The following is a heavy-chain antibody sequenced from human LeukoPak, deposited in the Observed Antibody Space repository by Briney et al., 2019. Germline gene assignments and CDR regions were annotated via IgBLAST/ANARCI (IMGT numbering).Heavy chain of an antibody. CDR1: GYTFTSYA. D-gene: IGHD6-25*01. J-gene: IGHJ4*02. CDR3: ARSFDGSGLGYYFDY. V-gene: IGHV1-3*01. Sequence: ASVKVSCKASGYTFTSYAMHWVRQAPGQRLEWMGWINAGNGNTKYSQKFQGRVTITRDTSASTAYMELSSLRSEDTAVYNCARSFDGSGLGYYFDYWGQGTLVTVSS. CDR2: INAGNGNT.